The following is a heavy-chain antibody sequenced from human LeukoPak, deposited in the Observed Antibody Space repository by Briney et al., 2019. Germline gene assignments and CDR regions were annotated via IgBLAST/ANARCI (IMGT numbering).Heavy chain of an antibody. CDR1: GFTFSSYS. V-gene: IGHV3-21*01. CDR2: ISSSSSYI. J-gene: IGHJ6*03. CDR3: ARVYDFWSGYYGGYYYYMDV. Sequence: SGGSLRLSCAASGFTFSSYSMNWVRQAPGKGLEWVSSISSSSSYIYYADSVKGRFTISRDNAENSLYLQMNSLRAEDMAVHYCARVYDFWSGYYGGYYYYMDVWGKGTTVTVSS. D-gene: IGHD3-3*01.